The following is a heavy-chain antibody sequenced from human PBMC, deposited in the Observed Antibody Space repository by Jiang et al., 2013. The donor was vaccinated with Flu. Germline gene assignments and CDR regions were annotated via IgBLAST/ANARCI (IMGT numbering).Heavy chain of an antibody. CDR2: IYWNDDK. J-gene: IGHJ1*01. V-gene: IGHV2-5*01. CDR1: GFSLSTSGVG. Sequence: NPTQTLTLTCTFSGFSLSTSGVGVGWIRQPPGKALEWLASIYWNDDKRSSPSLKSRLTITKDTSKNQVVLTMTNMDPVDTATYYCAHSSWYECFQHWGQGTLVTVSS. CDR3: AHSSWYECFQH. D-gene: IGHD6-13*01.